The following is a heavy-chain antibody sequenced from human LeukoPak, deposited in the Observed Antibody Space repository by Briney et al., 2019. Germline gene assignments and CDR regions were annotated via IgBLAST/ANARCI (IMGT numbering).Heavy chain of an antibody. CDR3: ARVTIFGVVYYYMDV. Sequence: SVKVSCKASGGTFSSYAISWVRQAPGQGLEWMGGIIPIFGTANYAQKFQGRVAITADESTSTAYMELSSLRSEDTAVYYCARVTIFGVVYYYMDVWGKGTTVTVSS. D-gene: IGHD3-3*01. V-gene: IGHV1-69*13. CDR1: GGTFSSYA. CDR2: IIPIFGTA. J-gene: IGHJ6*03.